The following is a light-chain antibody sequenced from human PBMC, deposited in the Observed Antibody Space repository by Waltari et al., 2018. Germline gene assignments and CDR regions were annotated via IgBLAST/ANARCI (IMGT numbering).Light chain of an antibody. CDR2: GAS. J-gene: IGKJ1*01. V-gene: IGKV3-11*01. Sequence: EVVLTQYPTTLSLSPGERAILSCRASQSISSYLEWYQQKPGQAPRLLIYGASTRATGIPARFSGSGSGTDFTLTISSLEPEDFAVYYCQQRSGGPTFGQGTKVEIK. CDR3: QQRSGGPT. CDR1: QSISSY.